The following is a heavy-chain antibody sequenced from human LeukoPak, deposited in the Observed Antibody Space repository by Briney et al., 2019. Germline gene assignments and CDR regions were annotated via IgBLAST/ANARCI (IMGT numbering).Heavy chain of an antibody. J-gene: IGHJ5*02. CDR1: GYSISSGYY. V-gene: IGHV4-38-2*02. D-gene: IGHD2-2*02. CDR2: IYHSGST. Sequence: SETLSLTCTVSGYSISSGYYWGWIRQPPGKGLEWIGSIYHSGSTYYNPSLKSRVTISVDTSKNQFSLKLSSVTAADTAVYYCARWCTSCYTIQTWGQGTLVTVSS. CDR3: ARWCTSCYTIQT.